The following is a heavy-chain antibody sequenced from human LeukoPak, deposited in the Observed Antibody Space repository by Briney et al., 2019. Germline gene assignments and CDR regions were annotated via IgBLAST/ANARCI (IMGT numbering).Heavy chain of an antibody. V-gene: IGHV1-69*13. J-gene: IGHJ4*02. D-gene: IGHD3-9*01. CDR1: GGTFSSYA. Sequence: ASVKVSCKASGGTFSSYAISWVRQAPGQGLEWMGGIIPIFGTANYAQKFQGRVTITADESTSTAYMELSSLRSEDTAVYYCATLGYYDILTGYYSPDYWGQGTLVTVSS. CDR2: IIPIFGTA. CDR3: ATLGYYDILTGYYSPDY.